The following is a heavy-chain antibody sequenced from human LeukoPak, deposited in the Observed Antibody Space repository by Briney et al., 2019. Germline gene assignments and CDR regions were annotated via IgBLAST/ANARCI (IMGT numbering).Heavy chain of an antibody. V-gene: IGHV3-23*01. D-gene: IGHD3-22*01. CDR1: GFTFSSYA. Sequence: PGGSLRLSCAASGFTFSSYAMSWVRQAPGKGLEWVSAISGSGGSTYYADSVKGRFTISRDNSKNTLYLQMNSLRAEDTAVYYCAKDLRWLSPRPNYFDYWGQGTLVTVSS. J-gene: IGHJ4*02. CDR3: AKDLRWLSPRPNYFDY. CDR2: ISGSGGST.